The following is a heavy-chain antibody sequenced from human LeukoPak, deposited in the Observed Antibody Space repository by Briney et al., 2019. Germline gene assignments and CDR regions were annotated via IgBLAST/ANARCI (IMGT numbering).Heavy chain of an antibody. CDR3: ARGFVEMPYFDY. D-gene: IGHD5-24*01. CDR1: GGSISSGGYY. CDR2: IYYSGST. J-gene: IGHJ4*02. Sequence: SETLSLTCTVSGGSISSGGYYWSWIRQHPGKGLEWIGYIYYSGSTYYNPSLKSRVTISVDTSKNQFSLKLSSVTAADTAVYYRARGFVEMPYFDYWGQGTLVTVSS. V-gene: IGHV4-31*03.